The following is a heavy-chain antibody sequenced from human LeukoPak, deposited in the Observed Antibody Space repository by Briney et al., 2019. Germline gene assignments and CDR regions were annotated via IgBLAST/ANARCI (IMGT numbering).Heavy chain of an antibody. CDR3: AMGERWLQSHFDY. CDR1: GGTFSSYA. J-gene: IGHJ4*02. CDR2: IIPILGIA. D-gene: IGHD5-24*01. V-gene: IGHV1-69*04. Sequence: SVTVSCKASGGTFSSYAISWVRQAPGQGLEWMGRIIPILGIANYAQKFQGRVTITADKSTSTAYMELSSLRSEDTAVYYCAMGERWLQSHFDYWGQGTLVTVSS.